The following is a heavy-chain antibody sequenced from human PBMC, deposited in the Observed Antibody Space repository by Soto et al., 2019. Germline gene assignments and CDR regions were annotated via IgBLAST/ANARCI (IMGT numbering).Heavy chain of an antibody. CDR2: TYHRGST. D-gene: IGHD6-25*01. V-gene: IGHV4-59*01. J-gene: IGHJ4*02. CDR1: GVSISSYF. CDR3: ARIGGYHGPLDY. Sequence: SETLSLTCSVSGVSISSYFWSWIRQAPGGGLEWIGYTYHRGSTNYSPSPKSRVAISLDTSGNQFSLKVNSVTAADTAVSYCARIGGYHGPLDYWGQGTPVTVCS.